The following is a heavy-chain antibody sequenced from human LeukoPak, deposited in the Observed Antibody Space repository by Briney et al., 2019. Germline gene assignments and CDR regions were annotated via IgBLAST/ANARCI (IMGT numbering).Heavy chain of an antibody. CDR3: ARVLSGWYADY. CDR1: GGSISSGGYY. J-gene: IGHJ4*02. V-gene: IGHV4-31*03. D-gene: IGHD6-19*01. Sequence: SETVSLTCSVSGGSISSGGYYWSWIRQHPGKGLEWIGYIYYSGSTYYNPSLKSRVTISVDTSKNQFSLKLSSVTAADTAVYYCARVLSGWYADYWGQGTLVTVSS. CDR2: IYYSGST.